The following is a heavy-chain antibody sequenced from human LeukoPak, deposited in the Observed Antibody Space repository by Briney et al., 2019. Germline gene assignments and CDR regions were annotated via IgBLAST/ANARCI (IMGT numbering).Heavy chain of an antibody. Sequence: ASVKVSCKASGYTFTSYAMHWVRQAPGQRLEWMGWINAGNGNTKYSQKFQGRVTITRDTSASTAYMELRSLRSDDTAIYYCARWYSSSWYHFDYWGQGTLVTVSS. V-gene: IGHV1-3*01. CDR2: INAGNGNT. D-gene: IGHD6-13*01. J-gene: IGHJ4*02. CDR1: GYTFTSYA. CDR3: ARWYSSSWYHFDY.